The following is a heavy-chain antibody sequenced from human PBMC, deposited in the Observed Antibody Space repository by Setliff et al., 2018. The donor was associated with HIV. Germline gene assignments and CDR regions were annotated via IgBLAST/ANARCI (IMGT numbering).Heavy chain of an antibody. CDR3: VLLEVPFIEGIAPPL. CDR1: GGSLSAYY. J-gene: IGHJ4*02. CDR2: INPGGSA. D-gene: IGHD2-15*01. V-gene: IGHV4-34*01. Sequence: SETLSLTCAVYGGSLSAYYWSWVRQPPEKGLEWIGEINPGGSATYNPSLKSRVAISVDTSKNQFSLKLNTVTAADTAIYYCVLLEVPFIEGIAPPLWGQGSLVTVSS.